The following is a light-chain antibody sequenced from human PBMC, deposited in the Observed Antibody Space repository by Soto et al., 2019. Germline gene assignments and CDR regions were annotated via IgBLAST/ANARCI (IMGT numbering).Light chain of an antibody. J-gene: IGLJ2*01. CDR2: EVS. CDR3: SSYASGAIVV. V-gene: IGLV2-18*02. Sequence: QSVLTQPPSVSGAPGQSITISCTGTSDDVATYNRVSWYRQPPGTAPKLLIYEVSNRPSGVPDRFSGSKSGNTASLTISGLQAEDEADYYCSSYASGAIVVFGGGTKLTVL. CDR1: SDDVATYNR.